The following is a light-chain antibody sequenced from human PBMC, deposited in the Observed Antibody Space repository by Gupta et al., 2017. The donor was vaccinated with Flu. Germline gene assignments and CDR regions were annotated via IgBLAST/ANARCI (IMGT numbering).Light chain of an antibody. J-gene: IGLJ1*01. CDR1: SSNIGSNY. CDR3: AAWDDSLNGHYV. Sequence: QSVLAQPPSASGTPGQRVTMSCSGRSSNIGSNYVNWYQQVPGTAPKLLIYGNNQRPSGVPARFSGSKSGTSASLAISGLQSEDEADYYCAAWDDSLNGHYVFGTGTTVTVL. CDR2: GNN. V-gene: IGLV1-44*01.